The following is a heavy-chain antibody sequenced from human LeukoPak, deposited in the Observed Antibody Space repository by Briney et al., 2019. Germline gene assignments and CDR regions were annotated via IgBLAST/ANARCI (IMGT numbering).Heavy chain of an antibody. CDR3: VKGRMSEDGLDF. CDR2: ISSSGNT. J-gene: IGHJ4*02. D-gene: IGHD5-24*01. Sequence: GWSLRLSCEASGFTFGRSAMTWVRQTPGKGLEWFSSISSSGNTYYADSVKGRFTISRDNSKNLVNLQMNSLRAEDTAIYYCVKGRMSEDGLDFWGQGSLVTVSS. CDR1: GFTFGRSA. V-gene: IGHV3-23*01.